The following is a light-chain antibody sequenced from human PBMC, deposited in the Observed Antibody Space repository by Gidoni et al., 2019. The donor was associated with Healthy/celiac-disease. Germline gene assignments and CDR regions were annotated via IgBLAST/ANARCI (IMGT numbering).Light chain of an antibody. CDR2: GAS. CDR3: QQYGSSGYT. V-gene: IGKV3-20*01. Sequence: EIVLTQSPGTLSLSPGERATLSCSASQSVSRSYLAWYQQKPGQAPRLLIYGASSRATGIPDRFSGSGSGTDFTLTISRLEPEDFAVYYCQQYGSSGYTFGQGTKLEIK. J-gene: IGKJ2*01. CDR1: QSVSRSY.